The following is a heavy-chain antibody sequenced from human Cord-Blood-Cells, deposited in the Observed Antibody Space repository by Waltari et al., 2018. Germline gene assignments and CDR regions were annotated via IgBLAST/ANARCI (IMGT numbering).Heavy chain of an antibody. CDR3: ARARGPPGYYYYIDV. J-gene: IGHJ6*03. CDR1: GATFSSHA. Sequence: QVQMMQSGAEVKKPGSSVNVPCKASGATFSSHAISSLRQAPGQGLELMGGIIPIFGTANYAQKFQGRVTITTDESTSTAYMELSSLRSEDTAVYYCARARGPPGYYYYIDVWGKGTTVTVSS. CDR2: IIPIFGTA. D-gene: IGHD3-10*01. V-gene: IGHV1-69*01.